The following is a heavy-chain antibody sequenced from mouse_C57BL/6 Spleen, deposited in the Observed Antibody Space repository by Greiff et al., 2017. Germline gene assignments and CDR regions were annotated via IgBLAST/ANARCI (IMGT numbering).Heavy chain of an antibody. V-gene: IGHV1-76*01. CDR2: IFPGSGNT. Sequence: QVQLKESGAELVRPGASVKLSCKASGYTFTDYYINWVKQRPGQGLEWIARIFPGSGNTYYNEKFKGKATLTAEKSSSTAYMQLSSLTSEDSAVYFCARTPYYYGSDYAMDYWGQGTSVTVSS. J-gene: IGHJ4*01. D-gene: IGHD1-1*01. CDR1: GYTFTDYY. CDR3: ARTPYYYGSDYAMDY.